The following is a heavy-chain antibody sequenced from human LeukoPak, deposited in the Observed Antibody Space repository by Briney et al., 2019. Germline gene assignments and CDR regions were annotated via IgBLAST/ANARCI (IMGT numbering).Heavy chain of an antibody. Sequence: SETLSLTCTVSGGSVSSYYWSWIRQPPGKGLEWIGYTYYSGSTNYHPSLTSRVTISVDTSKNQFSLRLYSVTSADTAVYYCARGPFRGTGDGAFDIWGQGTMVTAST. J-gene: IGHJ3*02. CDR1: GGSVSSYY. CDR2: TYYSGST. CDR3: ARGPFRGTGDGAFDI. V-gene: IGHV4-59*02. D-gene: IGHD1-26*01.